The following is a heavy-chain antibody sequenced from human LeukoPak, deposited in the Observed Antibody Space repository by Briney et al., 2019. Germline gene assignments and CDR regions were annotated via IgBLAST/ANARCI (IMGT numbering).Heavy chain of an antibody. CDR3: AKDPRVGANRGAFDY. V-gene: IGHV3-73*01. Sequence: GGSLRLSCAASGFTFSGSAMHWVRQASGKGLEWVGRIRSKANSYATAYAASVKGRFTISRDNAKNSLYLQMNSLRAEDTAVYYCAKDPRVGANRGAFDYWGQGTLVTVSS. CDR1: GFTFSGSA. D-gene: IGHD1-26*01. CDR2: IRSKANSYAT. J-gene: IGHJ4*02.